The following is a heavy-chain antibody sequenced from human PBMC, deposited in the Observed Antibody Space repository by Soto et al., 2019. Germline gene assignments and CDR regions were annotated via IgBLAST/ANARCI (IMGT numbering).Heavy chain of an antibody. D-gene: IGHD3-22*01. CDR3: AKDPYDSSGYYHDY. CDR2: ISGSGGST. J-gene: IGHJ4*02. V-gene: IGHV3-23*01. CDR1: GFTFSSYA. Sequence: HPGGSLRLSCAASGFTFSSYAMTWVRQAPGKGLEWVSVISGSGGSTYSADSVKGRFTISRDNSKNTLYLQMNSLRAEDTAIYYCAKDPYDSSGYYHDYWRQGTLVTVSS.